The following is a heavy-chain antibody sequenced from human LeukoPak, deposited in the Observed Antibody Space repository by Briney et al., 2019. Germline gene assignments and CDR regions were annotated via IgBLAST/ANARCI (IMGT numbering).Heavy chain of an antibody. V-gene: IGHV4-59*08. Sequence: SETLSLTCTVSGGSVSGYYWSWIRPSPGKGLEWIGYIFYTGTTLYSPSIRGRVTMSVDTSENQFSLKLSSVTAADTAMYYCARHDVVPVIRRGFDFWGQGTLVTVSS. D-gene: IGHD2-21*02. CDR1: GGSVSGYY. CDR3: ARHDVVPVIRRGFDF. CDR2: IFYTGTT. J-gene: IGHJ4*02.